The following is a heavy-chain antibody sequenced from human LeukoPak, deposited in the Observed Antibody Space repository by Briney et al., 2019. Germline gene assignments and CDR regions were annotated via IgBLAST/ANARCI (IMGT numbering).Heavy chain of an antibody. J-gene: IGHJ4*02. CDR1: GFTFSDYY. CDR2: ISSSGSTI. V-gene: IGHV3-11*04. Sequence: KLVGSLRLSCAASGFTFSDYYISWIRQAPGHGLEWVSYISSSGSTIYYADSVKGRFTISRDNAKNSLYLQMNSLRAEDTAVYYCARTGNYYDSSGYYTYFDYWGQGTLVTVSS. D-gene: IGHD3-22*01. CDR3: ARTGNYYDSSGYYTYFDY.